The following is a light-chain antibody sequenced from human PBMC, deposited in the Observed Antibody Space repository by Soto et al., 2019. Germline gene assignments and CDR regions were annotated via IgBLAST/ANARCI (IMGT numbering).Light chain of an antibody. CDR1: QTISSW. V-gene: IGKV1-5*01. Sequence: DIQMTQSPSTLSASVGDRVTITCRASQTISSWLAWYQQKPGKPPKLLIFDASTLQRGVPSRFSGSGSGTEFTLTISSLQPDDFATYYCQRYNTYWTFGQGTKVDI. CDR3: QRYNTYWT. J-gene: IGKJ1*01. CDR2: DAS.